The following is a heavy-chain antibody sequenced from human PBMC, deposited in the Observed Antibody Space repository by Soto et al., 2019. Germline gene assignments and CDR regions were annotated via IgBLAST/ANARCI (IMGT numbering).Heavy chain of an antibody. Sequence: ASVKVSCKASGGTFSRYSINWVRQAPGQGLEWVGRIIPIVGIANYAQKFQGRVTLTADKSTSTAYMELSSLRSEDTAIYYCDAEYTSYYCSGSLGDYYYGMDVWGQGTTVTVS. D-gene: IGHD3-10*01. J-gene: IGHJ6*02. V-gene: IGHV1-69*02. CDR3: DAEYTSYYCSGSLGDYYYGMDV. CDR2: IIPIVGIA. CDR1: GGTFSRYS.